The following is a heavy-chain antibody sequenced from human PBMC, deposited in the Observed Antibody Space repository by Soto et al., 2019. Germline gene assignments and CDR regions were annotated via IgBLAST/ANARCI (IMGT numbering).Heavy chain of an antibody. V-gene: IGHV1-46*01. CDR2: INPSGGTA. J-gene: IGHJ4*02. Sequence: ASVKVSCKASGYTFTSYYMHWVRQAPGQGLEWMGIINPSGGTASYAQKVQGRVTITADESTSTAYMELSSLRSEDTAVYYCARVRSIAAAGPHFDYWGQGTLVTVSS. CDR1: GYTFTSYY. D-gene: IGHD6-13*01. CDR3: ARVRSIAAAGPHFDY.